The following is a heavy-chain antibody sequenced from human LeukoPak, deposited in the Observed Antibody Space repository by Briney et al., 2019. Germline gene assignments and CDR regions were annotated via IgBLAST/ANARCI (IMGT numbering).Heavy chain of an antibody. D-gene: IGHD3-10*01. J-gene: IGHJ4*02. CDR2: IIPIFGTA. Sequence: ASVKVSCKASGYTFTGYYMHWVRQAPGQGLEWMGGIIPIFGTANYAQKFQGRVTITADKSTSTAYMELSSLRSEDTAVYYCASSRSPYNYGSGSYYKTWGQRTLVTVSS. V-gene: IGHV1-69*06. CDR3: ASSRSPYNYGSGSYYKT. CDR1: GYTFTGYY.